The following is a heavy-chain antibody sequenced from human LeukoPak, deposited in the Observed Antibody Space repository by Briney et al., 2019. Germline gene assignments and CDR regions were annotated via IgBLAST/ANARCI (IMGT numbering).Heavy chain of an antibody. Sequence: GGSLRLSCAASVFTFDDYAMHWVRQAPGKGLEWVSLISGDGASTYYADSVKGRFTISGDNSKNSLFLQMNSLRTEDTALYYCAKGWQLWYYFDYWGQGTLVTVS. CDR1: VFTFDDYA. CDR2: ISGDGAST. V-gene: IGHV3-43*02. D-gene: IGHD5-18*01. J-gene: IGHJ4*02. CDR3: AKGWQLWYYFDY.